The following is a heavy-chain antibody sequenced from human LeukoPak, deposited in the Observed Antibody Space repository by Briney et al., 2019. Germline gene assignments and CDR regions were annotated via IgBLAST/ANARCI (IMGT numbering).Heavy chain of an antibody. CDR2: ISYDGSNK. CDR3: ARDREAEY. Sequence: GGSLRVSCAASGFTFSDHYMSWIRQAPGKGLEWVAVISYDGSNKYYADSVKGRFTISRDNSKNTLYLQMNSLRAEDTAVYYCARDREAEYWGQGTLVTASS. J-gene: IGHJ4*02. CDR1: GFTFSDHY. V-gene: IGHV3-30-3*01.